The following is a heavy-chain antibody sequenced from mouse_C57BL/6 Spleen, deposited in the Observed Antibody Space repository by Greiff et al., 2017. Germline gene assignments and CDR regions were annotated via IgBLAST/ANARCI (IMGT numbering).Heavy chain of an antibody. Sequence: EVKLQQSGPELVKPGASVKISCKASGYTFTGYYMNWVKQSHGKSLEWIGDINPNNGGTSYNQKFKGKATLTVDKSSSTAYMELRSLTSEDSAVYYCARWGSSGYPDYWGQGTTLTVSS. J-gene: IGHJ2*01. CDR2: INPNNGGT. V-gene: IGHV1-26*01. D-gene: IGHD3-2*02. CDR1: GYTFTGYY. CDR3: ARWGSSGYPDY.